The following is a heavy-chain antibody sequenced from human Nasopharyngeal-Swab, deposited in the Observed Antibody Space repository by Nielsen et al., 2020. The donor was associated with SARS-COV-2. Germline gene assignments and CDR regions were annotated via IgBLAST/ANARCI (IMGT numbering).Heavy chain of an antibody. CDR1: GGSISSSGNY. J-gene: IGHJ4*02. V-gene: IGHV4-39*07. D-gene: IGHD1-14*01. CDR3: ARQMGTS. Sequence: SETLSLTCTVSGGSISSSGNYWGWIRQPPGKGLEWLGSIDYSGTTYYNPSLKSRVSLSVDTSENQFSLKLSSVTAADTAVYYCARQMGTSWGQGTLVTVSS. CDR2: IDYSGTT.